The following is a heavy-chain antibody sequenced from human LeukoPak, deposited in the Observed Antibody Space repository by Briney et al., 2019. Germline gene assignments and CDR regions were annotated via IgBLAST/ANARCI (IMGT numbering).Heavy chain of an antibody. V-gene: IGHV5-51*01. J-gene: IGHJ5*02. CDR3: ARVHYYGSGSFGFDP. CDR2: IYPGDSDT. D-gene: IGHD3-10*01. Sequence: GESLKISCKGSGYSFINYSSGWVRHMPGKGLEWMGIIYPGDSDTRYSPSFQGQVTISADKSISTAYLQWSSLKASDTAMYYCARVHYYGSGSFGFDPWGQGTLVTVSS. CDR1: GYSFINYS.